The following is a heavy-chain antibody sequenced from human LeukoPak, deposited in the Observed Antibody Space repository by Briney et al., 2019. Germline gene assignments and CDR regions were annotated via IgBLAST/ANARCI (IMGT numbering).Heavy chain of an antibody. V-gene: IGHV1-18*01. J-gene: IGHJ5*02. CDR1: GYTFTGYG. CDR2: ISAYNGNT. CDR3: ARAPSGGSYRWVRNSNWFDP. Sequence: ASVKVSCKASGYTFTGYGISWVRQAPGQGLEWMGWISAYNGNTNYAQKLQGRVTMTTDTSTSTAYMELRSLRSDDTAVYYCARAPSGGSYRWVRNSNWFDPWGQGTLVTVSS. D-gene: IGHD2-15*01.